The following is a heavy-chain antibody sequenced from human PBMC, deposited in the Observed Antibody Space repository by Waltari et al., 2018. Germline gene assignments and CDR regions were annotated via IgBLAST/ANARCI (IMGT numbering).Heavy chain of an antibody. Sequence: QVQLVQSGAEVKKPGTSVKVSCKASGYTFTGYYMHWVRQAPGQGLEWMGRINPNSGGTNYAQKFQGRVTMTRDTSISTAYMELSRLRSDDTAVYYCARDLWWAPSHGYSDAFDIWGQGTMVTVSS. CDR3: ARDLWWAPSHGYSDAFDI. CDR1: GYTFTGYY. D-gene: IGHD5-18*01. J-gene: IGHJ3*02. V-gene: IGHV1-2*06. CDR2: INPNSGGT.